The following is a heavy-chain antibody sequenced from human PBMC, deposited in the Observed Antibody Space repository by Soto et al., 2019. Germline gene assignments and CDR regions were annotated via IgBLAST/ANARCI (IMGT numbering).Heavy chain of an antibody. J-gene: IGHJ5*02. CDR1: GFTFDDYA. CDR3: TKGPGWFDP. CDR2: ISWNSGKI. Sequence: EVQLVESGGGLVQPGRSLRLSCAASGFTFDDYAMHWVRQAPGKGLEWVSGISWNSGKIGYVDSVKGRFTISRDNAKNSLYLQMNSLRDADTALYYCTKGPGWFDPWGQGTLVTVSS. D-gene: IGHD3-10*01. V-gene: IGHV3-9*01.